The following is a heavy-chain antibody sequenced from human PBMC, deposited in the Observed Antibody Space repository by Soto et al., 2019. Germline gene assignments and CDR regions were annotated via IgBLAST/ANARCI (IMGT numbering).Heavy chain of an antibody. D-gene: IGHD3-10*01. J-gene: IGHJ6*04. CDR1: GFTFSTYA. Sequence: EVQLLESGGGLVEPGGSLRLSCAASGFTFSTYAMSWVRLAPGKGLEWVSIISVSVGYKYYADSMKGRFTISRDNSKSTLYLQMDSLRVEDTAVYYCAKGLMKRGSGTYYNHPPDVWGKGTTVTVSS. CDR3: AKGLMKRGSGTYYNHPPDV. V-gene: IGHV3-23*01. CDR2: ISVSVGYK.